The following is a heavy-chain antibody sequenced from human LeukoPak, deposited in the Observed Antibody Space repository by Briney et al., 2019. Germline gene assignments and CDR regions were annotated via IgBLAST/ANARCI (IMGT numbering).Heavy chain of an antibody. CDR1: GFTFSSYA. J-gene: IGHJ6*02. V-gene: IGHV3-64*01. D-gene: IGHD3-10*01. CDR3: AKDRSHYYYGMDV. CDR2: INSYGDTT. Sequence: GGSLRLSCAASGFTFSSYAMHWVRQAPGKGLEYVSAINSYGDTTYYANSVKGRFTISRDNAKNSLYLQMNSLRAEDTALYYCAKDRSHYYYGMDVWGQGTTVTVSS.